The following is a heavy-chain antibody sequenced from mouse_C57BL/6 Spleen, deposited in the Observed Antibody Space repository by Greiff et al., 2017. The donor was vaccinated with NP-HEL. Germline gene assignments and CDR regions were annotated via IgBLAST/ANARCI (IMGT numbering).Heavy chain of an antibody. D-gene: IGHD1-3*01. J-gene: IGHJ2*01. CDR1: GFTFSDYY. CDR3: AREPGVGLYYFDY. V-gene: IGHV5-16*01. Sequence: EVNVVESEGGLVQPGRSMKLSCTASGFTFSDYYMAWVRQVPEKGLEWVANINYDGSSTYYLDSLKSRFIISRDNAKNILYLQMSSLKSEDTATYYCAREPGVGLYYFDYWGQGTTLTVSS. CDR2: INYDGSST.